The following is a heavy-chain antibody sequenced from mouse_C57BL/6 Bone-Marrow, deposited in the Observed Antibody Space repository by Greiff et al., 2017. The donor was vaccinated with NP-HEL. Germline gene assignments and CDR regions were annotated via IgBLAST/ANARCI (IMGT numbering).Heavy chain of an antibody. D-gene: IGHD2-4*01. J-gene: IGHJ3*01. Sequence: VQLQQPGAELVRPGSSVKLSCKASGYTFTSYWMDWVKQRPGQGLEWIGNIYPSDSETHYNQKFKDKATLTVDKSSSTAYMQLSSLTSEDSAVYYCARLGYDYAWFAYWGQGTLVTVSA. CDR2: IYPSDSET. V-gene: IGHV1-61*01. CDR3: ARLGYDYAWFAY. CDR1: GYTFTSYW.